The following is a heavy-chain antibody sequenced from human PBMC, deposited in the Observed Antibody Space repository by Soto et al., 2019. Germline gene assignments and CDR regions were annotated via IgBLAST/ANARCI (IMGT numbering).Heavy chain of an antibody. CDR2: IGTSSSYI. V-gene: IGHV3-21*01. D-gene: IGHD4-17*01. Sequence: GGSLRLSCAASGFTFSSYTMNWVRQAPGRGLEWVSSIGTSSSYIYYADSVKGRFTISRDNAKNSLFLQMNSLRADDTAVYYCARDSVRDYLYYYYGMDVWGQGTTVTVS. CDR3: ARDSVRDYLYYYYGMDV. J-gene: IGHJ6*02. CDR1: GFTFSSYT.